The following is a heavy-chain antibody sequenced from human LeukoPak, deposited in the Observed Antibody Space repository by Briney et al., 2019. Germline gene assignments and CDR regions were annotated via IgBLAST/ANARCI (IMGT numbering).Heavy chain of an antibody. Sequence: SETLSLTCTVSGGSISSYYWSWIRQPPGKGLEWIGYIYYSGSTNYNPSLKSRVTISVDTSKNQFSLKLSSVTAADTAVYYCARYYDILTFDHWGREPWSPSPQ. J-gene: IGHJ4*02. CDR1: GGSISSYY. D-gene: IGHD3-9*01. CDR3: ARYYDILTFDH. CDR2: IYYSGST. V-gene: IGHV4-59*08.